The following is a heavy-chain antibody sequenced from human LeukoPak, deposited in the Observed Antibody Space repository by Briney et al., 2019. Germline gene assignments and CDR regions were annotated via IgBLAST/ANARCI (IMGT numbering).Heavy chain of an antibody. D-gene: IGHD3-3*01. CDR2: IYYSGST. CDR3: ARGLGSDKNTIFEFDP. CDR1: GGSISSYY. V-gene: IGHV4-59*01. J-gene: IGHJ5*02. Sequence: SETLSLTCTVSGGSISSYYWSWIRQPPGKGLEWIGYIYYSGSTNYNPSLKSRVTISVDTSKNQFSLKLSSVTAADTAVYYCARGLGSDKNTIFEFDPWGQGTLVTVSS.